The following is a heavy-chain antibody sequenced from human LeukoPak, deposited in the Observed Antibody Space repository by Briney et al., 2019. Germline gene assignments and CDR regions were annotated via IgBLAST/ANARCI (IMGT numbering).Heavy chain of an antibody. CDR1: GGSISSYY. CDR3: AGTSDDYYGSGSSKGDY. Sequence: PSETLSLTCTVSGGSISSYYWSWIRQPPGKGLEWIGYIYYSGSTNYNPSLKSRVTISVDTSKNQFSLKLSSVTAADTVVYYCAGTSDDYYGSGSSKGDYWGQGTLVTVSS. V-gene: IGHV4-59*08. CDR2: IYYSGST. J-gene: IGHJ4*02. D-gene: IGHD3-10*01.